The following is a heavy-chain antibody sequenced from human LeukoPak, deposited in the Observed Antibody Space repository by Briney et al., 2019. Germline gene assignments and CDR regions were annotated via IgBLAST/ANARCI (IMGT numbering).Heavy chain of an antibody. D-gene: IGHD2-21*02. CDR3: TSWGDTTAEYFQR. Sequence: GGSLRLSCDVSGFTFNRCWMNWVRQAPGKGLEWVAHINPDGRDTYYVDSVKGQFTISRDNAQNSMYLQMNSLRVEDTAVYYCTSWGDTTAEYFQRWGQGTLVTVSS. CDR1: GFTFNRCW. J-gene: IGHJ1*01. CDR2: INPDGRDT. V-gene: IGHV3-7*01.